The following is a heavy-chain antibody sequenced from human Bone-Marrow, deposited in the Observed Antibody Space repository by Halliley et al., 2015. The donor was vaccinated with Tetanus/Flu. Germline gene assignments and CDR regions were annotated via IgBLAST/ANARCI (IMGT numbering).Heavy chain of an antibody. Sequence: LVWVSLFSDGGPTYYADSVKGRFTISRDNSKNTLYLQMNSLRAEDTAVYYCASFDSWRDDEYFQHWGQGTLVTVSS. CDR3: ASFDSWRDDEYFQH. CDR2: FSDGGPT. J-gene: IGHJ1*01. V-gene: IGHV3-53*01. D-gene: IGHD1-26*01.